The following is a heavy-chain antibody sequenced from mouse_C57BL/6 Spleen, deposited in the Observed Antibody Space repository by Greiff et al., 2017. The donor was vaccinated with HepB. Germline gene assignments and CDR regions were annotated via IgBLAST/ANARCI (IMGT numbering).Heavy chain of an antibody. CDR3: ARSTTVVPYAMDY. D-gene: IGHD1-1*01. J-gene: IGHJ4*01. V-gene: IGHV1-50*01. Sequence: QVQLQQPGAELVKPGASVKLSCKASGYTFTSYWMQWVKQRPGQGLEWIGEIDPSDSYTNYNQKFKGKATLPVDTASSTAYMQLSSLTSEDSAVYYCARSTTVVPYAMDYWGQGTSVTVSS. CDR1: GYTFTSYW. CDR2: IDPSDSYT.